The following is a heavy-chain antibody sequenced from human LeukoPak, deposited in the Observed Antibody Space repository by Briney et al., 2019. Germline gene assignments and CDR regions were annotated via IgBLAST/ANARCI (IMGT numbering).Heavy chain of an antibody. CDR2: IYPNSGGT. V-gene: IGHV1-2*02. Sequence: GASVKVSCKASGYTFTGYYMHWVRQAPGQGLEWMGWIYPNSGGTNYAQKFQGRVTMTRDTSISTAYMELSRLRSDDTAVYYCARGKTRIAAAGQLYYFDYWGQGTLVTVSS. CDR3: ARGKTRIAAAGQLYYFDY. CDR1: GYTFTGYY. J-gene: IGHJ4*02. D-gene: IGHD6-13*01.